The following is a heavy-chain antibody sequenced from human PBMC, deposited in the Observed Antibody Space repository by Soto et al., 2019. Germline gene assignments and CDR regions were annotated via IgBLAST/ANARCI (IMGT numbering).Heavy chain of an antibody. V-gene: IGHV4-39*01. CDR3: ARLRGEYSSSWYNAFDI. CDR2: IYYSGST. CDR1: GFSSSSSSYY. J-gene: IGHJ3*02. Sequence: SETLSLTCTFSGFSSSSSSYYLGWIRQPPGKGLEWIGSIYYSGSTYYNPSLKSRVTISVDTSKNQFSLKLSSVTAADTAVYYCARLRGEYSSSWYNAFDIWGQGTMVTVSS. D-gene: IGHD6-13*01.